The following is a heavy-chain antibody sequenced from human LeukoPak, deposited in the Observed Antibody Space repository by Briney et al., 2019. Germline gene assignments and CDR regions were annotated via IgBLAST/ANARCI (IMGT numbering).Heavy chain of an antibody. D-gene: IGHD2-8*02. V-gene: IGHV4-39*07. CDR1: GGSINTSPYY. CDR2: ISYSGTA. Sequence: PSETLSLTCTVSGGSINTSPYYWGWVRQPPEKGLEWLGSISYSGTAYYNPSLRSRVTVSRDTSKNQFSLNLNSVTAADTAVYYCVRVRTGSISDHWGQGILVIVSS. J-gene: IGHJ4*02. CDR3: VRVRTGSISDH.